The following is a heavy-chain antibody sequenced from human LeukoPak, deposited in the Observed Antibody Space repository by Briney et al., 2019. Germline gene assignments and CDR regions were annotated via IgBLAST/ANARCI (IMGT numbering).Heavy chain of an antibody. Sequence: SETLSLTCNVSGGSINTANYYWTWLRQPPGKGLEWIGYISYSGTPYYNPSLNSRVTISLDTSENQFSLRLNSVTAADTAMYYCARDRYGDFEDYWGQGTLVTVSS. J-gene: IGHJ4*01. CDR1: GGSINTANYY. V-gene: IGHV4-30-4*08. D-gene: IGHD4-17*01. CDR2: ISYSGTP. CDR3: ARDRYGDFEDY.